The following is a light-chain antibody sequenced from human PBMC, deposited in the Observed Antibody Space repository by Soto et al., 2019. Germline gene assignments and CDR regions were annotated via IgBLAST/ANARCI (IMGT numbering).Light chain of an antibody. CDR2: ATS. CDR1: QGIAPY. J-gene: IGKJ4*01. Sequence: DVPMTQSPSSLSAFVGDRVTITCRASQGIAPYLAWFQQKPGKVPKLLIYATSTLQSAVPSRFSGSGSGTDFTLTITSLQPEDVATYYCQKYNSAPLTFGGGTKVEIK. V-gene: IGKV1-27*01. CDR3: QKYNSAPLT.